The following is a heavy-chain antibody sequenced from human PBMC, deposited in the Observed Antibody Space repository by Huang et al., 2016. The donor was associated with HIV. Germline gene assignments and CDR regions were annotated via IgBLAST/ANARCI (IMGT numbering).Heavy chain of an antibody. V-gene: IGHV3-23*01. D-gene: IGHD2-21*01. CDR2: IRGSGSTT. CDR3: VTDPDRNYGTDWDEGDY. J-gene: IGHJ4*02. Sequence: VPGKGLEWVSSIRGSGSTTYYADSVKGRFTISRDNSKNTLYLQIHSLTAEDTAMYYCVTDPDRNYGTDWDEGDYWGQGTLVTVSS.